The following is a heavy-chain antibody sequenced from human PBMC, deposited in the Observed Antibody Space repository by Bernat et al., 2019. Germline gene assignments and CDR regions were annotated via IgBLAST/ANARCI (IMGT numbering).Heavy chain of an antibody. J-gene: IGHJ4*02. CDR2: IWYGGSNN. V-gene: IGHV3-33*01. Sequence: QVQLVESGGGVVQPGRSLRLPCAASGFTFDNYAMPWVRQAPGKGLEWVAVIWYGGSNNLYVDSVKGRFTISRDDSKNMLYLQMNSLGAEDTAVYYCAGPVPECASGWCLDSWGQGSLVTVSS. CDR1: GFTFDNYA. CDR3: AGPVPECASGWCLDS. D-gene: IGHD6-19*01.